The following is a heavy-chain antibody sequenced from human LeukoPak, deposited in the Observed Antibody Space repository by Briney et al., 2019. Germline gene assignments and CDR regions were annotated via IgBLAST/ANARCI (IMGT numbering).Heavy chain of an antibody. CDR3: AREGMWDCSSSTCYRWFDP. V-gene: IGHV1-46*01. CDR1: GYTFTSYY. CDR2: INPSGGST. D-gene: IGHD2-2*02. J-gene: IGHJ5*02. Sequence: ASVKVSCKASGYTFTSYYMHWVRQAPGQGLEWMGIINPSGGSTSYAQKFQGRVTMTRDTSTSTVYMELSSLRSEDTAVYYCAREGMWDCSSSTCYRWFDPWGQGTLVTVSS.